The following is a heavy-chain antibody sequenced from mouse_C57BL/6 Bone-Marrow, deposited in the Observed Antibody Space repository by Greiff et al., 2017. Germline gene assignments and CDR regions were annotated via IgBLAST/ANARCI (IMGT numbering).Heavy chain of an antibody. CDR3: ARYPYFDY. J-gene: IGHJ2*01. Sequence: VQLQQPGAELVRPGSSVKLSCKASGYTFTSYWMDWVKQRPGQGLEWIGNIYPSDGETHYNQKFKDKATLTVDKSSSTAYMQLSSLTSEDSAVYCCARYPYFDYWGQGTTLTVSS. V-gene: IGHV1-61*01. CDR1: GYTFTSYW. CDR2: IYPSDGET.